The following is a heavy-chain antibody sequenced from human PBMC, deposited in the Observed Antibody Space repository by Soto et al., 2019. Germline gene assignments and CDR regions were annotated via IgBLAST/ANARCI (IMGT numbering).Heavy chain of an antibody. CDR3: AKGGWWFGANDAFDI. J-gene: IGHJ3*02. D-gene: IGHD3-10*01. CDR2: ISGSGGST. CDR1: GFTFSSYA. Sequence: EVQLLESGGGLVQPGGSLRLSCAASGFTFSSYAMSWVRQAPGKGLEWVSAISGSGGSTYYADSVKGRFTISRDNSKNTLDLQMNRLRAEDTAVYYCAKGGWWFGANDAFDIWGQGTMVTVSS. V-gene: IGHV3-23*01.